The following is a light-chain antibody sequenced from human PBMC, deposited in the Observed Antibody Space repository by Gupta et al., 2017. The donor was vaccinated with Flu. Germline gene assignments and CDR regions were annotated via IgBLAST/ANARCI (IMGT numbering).Light chain of an antibody. CDR1: QHISSY. V-gene: IGKV1-8*01. CDR2: AAS. J-gene: IGKJ1*01. CDR3: QQYYYYPWT. Sequence: AVRMTQSPSSFSASTGDRVTITCRANQHISSYLAWYQQKPGKAPKLLISAASTLQSGIPSRFSGSGSGTDFTLTISCLQSEDFATYYCQQYYYYPWTFGQGTKVEIK.